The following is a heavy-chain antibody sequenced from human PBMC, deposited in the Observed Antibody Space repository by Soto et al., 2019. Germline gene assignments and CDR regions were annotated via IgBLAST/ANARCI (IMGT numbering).Heavy chain of an antibody. CDR1: GFIFSSSA. Sequence: GGSLRLSCAASGFIFSSSAMHWVRQAPGKGLDWVSFISYDGNTKYYGDSVRGRFSISRENSDDTLYLQMNSLRPEDTGLYFCERDNLFGGGWTSXMDVGGQGTTVXVX. V-gene: IGHV3-30-3*01. CDR3: ERDNLFGGGWTSXMDV. J-gene: IGHJ6*02. D-gene: IGHD3-16*01. CDR2: ISYDGNTK.